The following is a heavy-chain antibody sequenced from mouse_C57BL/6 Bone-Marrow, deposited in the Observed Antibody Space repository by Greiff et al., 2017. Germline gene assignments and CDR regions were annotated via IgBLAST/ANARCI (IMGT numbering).Heavy chain of an antibody. D-gene: IGHD6-1*01. Sequence: VKLVESGPGLVQPSQSLSITCTVSGFSLTSYGVHWVRQSPGKGLEWLGVIWSGGSTDYYAAFISRLSISKDNSKSQVFFKMNSLQADDTAIYYCASLDPSSRAMDYWGQGTSVTVSS. CDR1: GFSLTSYG. J-gene: IGHJ4*01. CDR3: ASLDPSSRAMDY. CDR2: IWSGGST. V-gene: IGHV2-2*01.